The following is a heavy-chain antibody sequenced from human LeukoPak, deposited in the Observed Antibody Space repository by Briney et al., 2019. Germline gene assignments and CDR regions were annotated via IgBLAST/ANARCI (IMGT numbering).Heavy chain of an antibody. D-gene: IGHD2-2*01. Sequence: SVKVSCKASGYTFTSYGISWVRQAPGQGLEWMGWISAYNGNTNYALKLQGRVTMTTDTSTSTAYMELRSLRSDDTAVYYCARVDCSSTSCYHYGMDVWGQGTTVTVSS. CDR2: ISAYNGNT. CDR1: GYTFTSYG. J-gene: IGHJ6*02. V-gene: IGHV1-18*01. CDR3: ARVDCSSTSCYHYGMDV.